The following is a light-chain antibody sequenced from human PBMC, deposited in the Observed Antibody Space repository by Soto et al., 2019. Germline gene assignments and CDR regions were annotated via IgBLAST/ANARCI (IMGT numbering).Light chain of an antibody. J-gene: IGLJ1*01. CDR2: DVS. Sequence: QSALTQPASVSGSPGQSITISCTGTSGDVGGYNYVSWYQQHPGKVPKLMIYDVSNRPSGVSNRFSGSKSGNTASLTISGLQAEDEADYYCSSYTSSSTYVFGIGTKVTVL. CDR1: SGDVGGYNY. V-gene: IGLV2-14*03. CDR3: SSYTSSSTYV.